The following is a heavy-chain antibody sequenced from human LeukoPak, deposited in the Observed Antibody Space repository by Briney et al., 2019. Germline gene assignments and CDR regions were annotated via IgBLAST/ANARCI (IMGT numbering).Heavy chain of an antibody. Sequence: GGSLRLSCAASGFTFSSYSMNWVRQAPGKGLEWVSSISSSSSYIYYADSVKGRFTISRDNAKNSLYLQMNSLRAEDTAVYYCARVSVAHDAFDIWGQGTMVTVSS. CDR2: ISSSSSYI. D-gene: IGHD5-12*01. CDR3: ARVSVAHDAFDI. J-gene: IGHJ3*02. V-gene: IGHV3-21*01. CDR1: GFTFSSYS.